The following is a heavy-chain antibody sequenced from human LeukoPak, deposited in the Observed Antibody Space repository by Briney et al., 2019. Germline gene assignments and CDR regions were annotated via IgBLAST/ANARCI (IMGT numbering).Heavy chain of an antibody. CDR1: GYSFSNYD. Sequence: ASVKVSCKASGYSFSNYDINWVRLRQATGQGPEWMGWMNPHSGDTGSPQRFRGRVSMTWDTSISTAYLELSGLTSDDTAVYYCARGPDTSSWTAEYFQHWGQGTLVTVSS. CDR2: MNPHSGDT. CDR3: ARGPDTSSWTAEYFQH. V-gene: IGHV1-8*01. J-gene: IGHJ1*01. D-gene: IGHD6-13*01.